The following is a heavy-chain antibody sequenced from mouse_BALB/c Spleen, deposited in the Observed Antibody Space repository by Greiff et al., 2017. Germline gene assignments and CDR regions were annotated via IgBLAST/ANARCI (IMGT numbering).Heavy chain of an antibody. V-gene: IGHV2-2*02. CDR3: ASTNYGNYVWYFDV. D-gene: IGHD2-1*01. CDR1: GFSLTSYG. CDR2: IWSGGST. J-gene: IGHJ1*01. Sequence: QVQLKQSGPGLVQPSQSLSITCTVSGFSLTSYGVHWVRQSPGKGLEWLGVIWSGGSTDYNAAFISRLSISKDNSKSQVFFKMNSLQANDTAIYYCASTNYGNYVWYFDVWGAGTTVTGSS.